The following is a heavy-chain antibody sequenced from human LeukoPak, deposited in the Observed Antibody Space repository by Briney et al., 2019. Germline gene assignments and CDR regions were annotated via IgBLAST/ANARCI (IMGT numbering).Heavy chain of an antibody. V-gene: IGHV3-74*01. J-gene: IGHJ4*02. CDR3: ARDRVWGSYRYPLDY. Sequence: GGSLRLSRAASGFTFSSYWMHWVRQAPGKGLVWVSRINSDGSSTSYADSVKGRFTISRDNAKNTLYLQMNSLRAEDTAVYYCARDRVWGSYRYPLDYWGQGTLVTVSS. CDR1: GFTFSSYW. D-gene: IGHD3-16*02. CDR2: INSDGSST.